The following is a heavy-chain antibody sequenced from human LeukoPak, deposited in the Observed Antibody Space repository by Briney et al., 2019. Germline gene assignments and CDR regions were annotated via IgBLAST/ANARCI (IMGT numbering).Heavy chain of an antibody. V-gene: IGHV3-74*01. CDR3: ARVGGTVVDSRGNFDY. CDR2: IIMDGSYT. CDR1: GFTFSPYW. Sequence: GGSLRLSCAASGFTFSPYWMHWVRQAPGKGLVWVSRIIMDGSYTNYADSVKGRFTISRDNTKSTLYLQMNSLRAEDTAVYYCARVGGTVVDSRGNFDYWGQGTLVTVSS. J-gene: IGHJ4*02. D-gene: IGHD4-23*01.